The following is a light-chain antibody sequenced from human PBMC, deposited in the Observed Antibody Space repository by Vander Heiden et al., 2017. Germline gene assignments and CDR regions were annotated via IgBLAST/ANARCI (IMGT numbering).Light chain of an antibody. Sequence: EIVLTQSPGTLSLSPGDRATLSCRASQSVSSGYLAWYQQKPGQAPRLLIFGASSRATGIPDRFSGSGSGTDFTLTISRLEPEDFAVYYCQHYGNSPYTFGQGTKLEIK. CDR1: QSVSSGY. CDR3: QHYGNSPYT. V-gene: IGKV3-20*01. CDR2: GAS. J-gene: IGKJ2*01.